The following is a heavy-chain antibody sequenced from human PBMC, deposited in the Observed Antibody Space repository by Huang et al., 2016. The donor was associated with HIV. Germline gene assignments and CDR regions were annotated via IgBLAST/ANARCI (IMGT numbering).Heavy chain of an antibody. CDR3: ARDDGAVFNFDY. V-gene: IGHV3-21*01. CDR2: ISSSSSYR. CDR1: GFTFSYYS. J-gene: IGHJ4*02. D-gene: IGHD3-16*01. Sequence: EVQLVESGGSLVKPGGSLRLSCAASGFTFSYYSMNWARQAPGKGLEWVASISSSSSYRDYADSVKGRFTISRDNAKNSLYLQMNSLRAEDTAVYYCARDDGAVFNFDYWGQGTLVTVSS.